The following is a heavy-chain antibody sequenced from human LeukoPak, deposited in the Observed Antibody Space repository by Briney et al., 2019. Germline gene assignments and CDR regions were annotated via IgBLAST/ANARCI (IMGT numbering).Heavy chain of an antibody. J-gene: IGHJ6*03. D-gene: IGHD1-26*01. CDR3: ARGAGATQYYYYYMDV. CDR2: IYSGGST. Sequence: GGSLRLSCAASGFTVSSKYMSWVRQAPGKGLEWVSVIYSGGSTYYADSVKGRFTISRDNSKNTLYLQMNSLRAEDTAVYYCARGAGATQYYYYYMDVWGKGTTVTISS. CDR1: GFTVSSKY. V-gene: IGHV3-53*01.